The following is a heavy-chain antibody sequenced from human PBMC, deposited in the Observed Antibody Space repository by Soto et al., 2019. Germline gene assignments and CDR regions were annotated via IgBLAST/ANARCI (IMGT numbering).Heavy chain of an antibody. Sequence: QVQLQESGPGLVKPSQTLSLTCTVSGGSISSGGYYWSWIRQHPGKGLEWIGYIYYSGSAYCNPSLKSRVTISSDTSKNQFSLTLSSVTAADTAVYYCARDPGSNWFDPWGQGTLVTVSS. D-gene: IGHD3-10*01. J-gene: IGHJ5*02. CDR2: IYYSGSA. V-gene: IGHV4-31*03. CDR1: GGSISSGGYY. CDR3: ARDPGSNWFDP.